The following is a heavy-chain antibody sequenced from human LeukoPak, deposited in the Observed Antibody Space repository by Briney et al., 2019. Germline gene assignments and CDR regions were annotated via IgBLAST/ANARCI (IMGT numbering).Heavy chain of an antibody. Sequence: GGSLRLSCAASGFTFSIYAMSWVRQAPGKGLEWVSSISSRSDYTYYEDSVKGRFTISRDNSQNTLYLQVNSLRAEDTAIYYCAKDRPNYYESNGHYYRRDGDYWGQGTLVTVSS. CDR3: AKDRPNYYESNGHYYRRDGDY. CDR1: GFTFSIYA. D-gene: IGHD3-22*01. V-gene: IGHV3-23*01. CDR2: ISSRSDYT. J-gene: IGHJ4*02.